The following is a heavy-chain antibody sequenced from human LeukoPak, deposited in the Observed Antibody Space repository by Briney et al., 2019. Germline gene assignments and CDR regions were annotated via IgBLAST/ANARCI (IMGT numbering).Heavy chain of an antibody. J-gene: IGHJ4*02. Sequence: GGSLILSCAASAFTFSDYSMNWVRQAPGKGLEWISYIDTSSSTMYYADSVMGRFTISRDNAKESLYLQMNSLRDEDTAVYYCAIPPGGYYFNWGQGTLVTVSS. CDR2: IDTSSSTM. CDR1: AFTFSDYS. D-gene: IGHD3-10*01. V-gene: IGHV3-48*02. CDR3: AIPPGGYYFN.